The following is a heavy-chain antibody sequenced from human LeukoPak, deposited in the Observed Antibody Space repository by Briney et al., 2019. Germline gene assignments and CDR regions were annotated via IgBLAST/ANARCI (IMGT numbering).Heavy chain of an antibody. Sequence: SQALSLICAISGDSVSSNSAAWNWIRQSPSRGLEWLGRTFYRSQWYNDYAVSMESRITINPDTSKNQFSLQLNSVTPEDTAVYYCVRDGEGGLDYFDYWGQGTLVTVPS. CDR1: GDSVSSNSAA. CDR2: TFYRSQWYN. V-gene: IGHV6-1*01. D-gene: IGHD3-16*01. CDR3: VRDGEGGLDYFDY. J-gene: IGHJ4*02.